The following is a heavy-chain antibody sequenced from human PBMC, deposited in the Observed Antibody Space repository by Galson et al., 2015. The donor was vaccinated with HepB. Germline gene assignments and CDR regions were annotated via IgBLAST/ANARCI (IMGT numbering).Heavy chain of an antibody. CDR3: ARRAGDWYFDL. Sequence: SLRLSCAASGFKFSSYAMSWVRQAPGKGLEWVSAISGSGDGTYNADSAQGRFTISRDNSKSTLYLQMNSLRAEDTAVYYCARRAGDWYFDLWGRGTLVTVSS. CDR1: GFKFSSYA. D-gene: IGHD6-19*01. CDR2: ISGSGDGT. J-gene: IGHJ2*01. V-gene: IGHV3-23*01.